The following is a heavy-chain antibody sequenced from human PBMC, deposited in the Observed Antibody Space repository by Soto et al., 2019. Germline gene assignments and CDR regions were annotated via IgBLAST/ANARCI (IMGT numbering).Heavy chain of an antibody. CDR1: GGSFSGYY. D-gene: IGHD5-12*01. J-gene: IGHJ6*02. CDR2: INHSGST. Sequence: QGQLQQWGAGLLKPSESLSLTCAVYGGSFSGYYWSWICQPPGKGLEWIGEINHSGSTNYNPSLKIRGTISVDTFKNQFSLKLSSVTAADTAVYYCARFGVVSTICGMDVWGQGTTVTVSS. CDR3: ARFGVVSTICGMDV. V-gene: IGHV4-34*01.